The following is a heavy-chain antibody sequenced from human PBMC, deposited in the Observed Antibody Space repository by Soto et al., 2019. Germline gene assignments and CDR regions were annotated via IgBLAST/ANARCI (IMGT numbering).Heavy chain of an antibody. Sequence: EVQLVESGGGLVLPGGSLRLACAASEFSVSDNYMNWVRQAPGKGLEWVAVIFSGGSTNYADSVKGRFTISRLKSENTLYLPLRSLRPEDTAVYFCKSRDYWGRGTLVTVSS. J-gene: IGHJ4*02. CDR3: KSRDY. V-gene: IGHV3-53*04. CDR1: EFSVSDNY. CDR2: IFSGGST.